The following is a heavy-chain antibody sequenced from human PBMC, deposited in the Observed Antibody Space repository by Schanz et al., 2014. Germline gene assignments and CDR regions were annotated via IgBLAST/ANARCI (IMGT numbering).Heavy chain of an antibody. D-gene: IGHD3-3*01. Sequence: EVQLVESGGVVVQPGGSLRLSCAASGFSFSIFAMTWVRQAPGKGLEWVANIKQDGSEKYYVDSVKGRFTISRDNAKNSLYLQMNSLTAEDTAVYYCARGVRIDYWGQGTLVTVSS. V-gene: IGHV3-7*01. CDR2: IKQDGSEK. CDR1: GFSFSIFA. CDR3: ARGVRIDY. J-gene: IGHJ4*02.